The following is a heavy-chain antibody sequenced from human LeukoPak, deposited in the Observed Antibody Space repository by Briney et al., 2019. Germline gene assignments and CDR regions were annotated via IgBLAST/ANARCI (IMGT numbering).Heavy chain of an antibody. CDR3: ARTSDSHPLVDY. D-gene: IGHD2-21*01. J-gene: IGHJ4*02. V-gene: IGHV1-69*04. CDR1: GGTFISYA. CDR2: IIPIFGIA. Sequence: SVKVSCKASGGTFISYAISWVRQAPGQGLEWMGRIIPIFGIANYAQKFQGRVTITADKSTSTAYMELSSLRSEDTAVYYCARTSDSHPLVDYWGQGTLVTVSS.